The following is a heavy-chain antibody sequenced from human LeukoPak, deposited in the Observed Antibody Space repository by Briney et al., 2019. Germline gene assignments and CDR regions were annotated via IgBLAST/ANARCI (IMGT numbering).Heavy chain of an antibody. CDR1: GCTFTSYD. CDR3: ARRVGNIAYYYYYMDV. V-gene: IGHV1-8*01. J-gene: IGHJ6*03. Sequence: ASVKVSCKASGCTFTSYDINWVRQATGQGLEWRGWMNPNSGNTGYAQKFQGRVTMTRNTSISTAYMELSSLRSEDTAVYYCARRVGNIAYYYYYMDVWGKGTTVTVSS. CDR2: MNPNSGNT.